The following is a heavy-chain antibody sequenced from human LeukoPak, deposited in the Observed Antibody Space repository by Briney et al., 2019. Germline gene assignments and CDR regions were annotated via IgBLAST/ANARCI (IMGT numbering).Heavy chain of an antibody. J-gene: IGHJ6*03. CDR1: GGSFSGYY. CDR2: INHSGST. Sequence: PSETLSLTCAVYGGSFSGYYWSWIRQPPGKGLEWIGEINHSGSTNYNPSPKSRVTISVDTSKNQFSLKLSSVTAADTAVYYCARGSCTNGVCNYYYYYMDVWGKGTTVTVSS. V-gene: IGHV4-34*01. D-gene: IGHD2-8*01. CDR3: ARGSCTNGVCNYYYYYMDV.